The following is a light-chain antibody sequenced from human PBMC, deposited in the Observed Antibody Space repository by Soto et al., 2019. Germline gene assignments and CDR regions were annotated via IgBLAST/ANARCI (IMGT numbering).Light chain of an antibody. Sequence: DIVLTQSPGTLSLSPGERATLSCRASETVNSNYLAWYQQKRGQAPRLLIYGASRRATGIPDRFSGSGSGTDFTLTISRLEPEGFAVYYCQQYESPPFTFGPGTKVGIK. J-gene: IGKJ3*01. CDR2: GAS. V-gene: IGKV3-20*01. CDR1: ETVNSNY. CDR3: QQYESPPFT.